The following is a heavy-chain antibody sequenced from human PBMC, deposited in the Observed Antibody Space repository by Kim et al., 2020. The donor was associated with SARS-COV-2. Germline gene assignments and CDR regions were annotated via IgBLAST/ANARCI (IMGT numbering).Heavy chain of an antibody. J-gene: IGHJ6*02. D-gene: IGHD3-22*01. V-gene: IGHV4-38-2*02. CDR3: ARTPGYYDSSGYYYGYYYYYYGMDV. Sequence: SETLSLTCTVSGYSISSGYYWGWIRQPPGKGLEWIGSIYHSGSTYYNPSLKSRVTISVDTSKNQFSLKLSSVTAADTAVYYCARTPGYYDSSGYYYGYYYYYYGMDVWGQGTTVTVSS. CDR1: GYSISSGYY. CDR2: IYHSGST.